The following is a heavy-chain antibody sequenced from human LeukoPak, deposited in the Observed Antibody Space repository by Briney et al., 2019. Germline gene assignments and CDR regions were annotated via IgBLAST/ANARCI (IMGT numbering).Heavy chain of an antibody. D-gene: IGHD3-9*01. CDR1: GFTFTNVW. J-gene: IGHJ4*02. CDR2: IKSKTDGETT. CDR3: TTEGAQFLFSKYFVYFDS. Sequence: PGGSLRLSCAASGFTFTNVWMSWVRQAPGKGLEWVGRIKSKTDGETTDYAAPVKGRFSISRDDSKNTLYLQMNTLKTEDTAVYYCTTEGAQFLFSKYFVYFDSWGQGALVTVSS. V-gene: IGHV3-15*01.